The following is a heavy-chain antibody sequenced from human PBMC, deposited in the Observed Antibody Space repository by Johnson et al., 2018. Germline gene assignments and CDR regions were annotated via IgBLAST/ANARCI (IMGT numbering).Heavy chain of an antibody. Sequence: VQLQESGGGLEQPGGSLRLSCAASGFSFSSFDMHWVRQDTGKGLEWFSAIGAAGETYYADSVKGRFTISRENAKNSLYLQMNNLRAEYTAVYYCARDKEGSMDVWGQGTTVTVSS. J-gene: IGHJ6*02. CDR1: GFSFSSFD. CDR2: IGAAGET. V-gene: IGHV3-13*01. CDR3: ARDKEGSMDV.